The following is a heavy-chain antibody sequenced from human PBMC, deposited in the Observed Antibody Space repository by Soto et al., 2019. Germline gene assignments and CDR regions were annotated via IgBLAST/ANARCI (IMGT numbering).Heavy chain of an antibody. J-gene: IGHJ5*02. CDR1: GDSYSISTYS. Sequence: SETLSLTCNMSGDSYSISTYSWSWIRQPPGKALQWIGFIYQSGVTSYNPSPASRVSISLDRSNNQCSLKLKSVTAADTAVYYCARDNLRYYDRTDGWFDPWGQGTLVTVSS. CDR2: IYQSGVT. V-gene: IGHV4-30-2*01. CDR3: ARDNLRYYDRTDGWFDP. D-gene: IGHD3-22*01.